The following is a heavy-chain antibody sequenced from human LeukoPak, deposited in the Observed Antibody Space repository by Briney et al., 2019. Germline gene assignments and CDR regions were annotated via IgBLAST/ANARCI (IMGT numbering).Heavy chain of an antibody. CDR3: AKGRIAVALYYGMDV. V-gene: IGHV3-23*01. Sequence: GGSLRLSCSASGFTFKSYAMNWVRQAPGKGLEWVSSIGGSGGRTYYADSVTGRFSISRDNSKNMVYLQMNGLRAADTAVYYFAKGRIAVALYYGMDVLGQGTTGT. J-gene: IGHJ6*02. CDR1: GFTFKSYA. CDR2: IGGSGGRT. D-gene: IGHD6-19*01.